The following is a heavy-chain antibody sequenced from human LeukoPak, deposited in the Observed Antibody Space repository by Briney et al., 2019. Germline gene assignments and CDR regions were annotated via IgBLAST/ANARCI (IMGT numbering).Heavy chain of an antibody. J-gene: IGHJ3*01. CDR3: ARYLGGGNFDL. Sequence: SETLSLTCAVYGGSLSGYFWTWVRQSPGKGVEWIEEMTQSGSTNSNPSLKSRVTVSADTSKNQLSLKLSSVTAADTAVYYCARYLGGGNFDLWGQGTMVTVSA. D-gene: IGHD3-16*01. V-gene: IGHV4-34*01. CDR1: GGSLSGYF. CDR2: MTQSGST.